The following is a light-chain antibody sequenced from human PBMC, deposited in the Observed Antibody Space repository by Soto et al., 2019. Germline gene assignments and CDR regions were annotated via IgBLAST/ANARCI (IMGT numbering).Light chain of an antibody. CDR1: QSVSSY. Sequence: DIQMTQSPSSLSASVGDRVTITCRASQSVSSYLNWYQQKPGKAPKLLIYAASSLQSGVPSRFSGSGSGTDFTLTINSLQPEDFATYYCQQSFDTPGTFGPGTKVDFK. V-gene: IGKV1-39*01. J-gene: IGKJ3*01. CDR2: AAS. CDR3: QQSFDTPGT.